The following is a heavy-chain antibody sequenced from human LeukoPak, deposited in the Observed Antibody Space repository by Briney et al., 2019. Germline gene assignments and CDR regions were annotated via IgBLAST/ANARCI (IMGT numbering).Heavy chain of an antibody. J-gene: IGHJ5*02. Sequence: GGSLRLSCAASGFTFSSYAMSWVRQAPGKGLEWVSAISGSGGSTYYADSVKGRFTISRDNSKNTLYLQMNSLRAEDTAVYYCARDWYSSSWYENDGFDPWGQGTLVTVSS. CDR1: GFTFSSYA. CDR2: ISGSGGST. V-gene: IGHV3-23*01. CDR3: ARDWYSSSWYENDGFDP. D-gene: IGHD6-13*01.